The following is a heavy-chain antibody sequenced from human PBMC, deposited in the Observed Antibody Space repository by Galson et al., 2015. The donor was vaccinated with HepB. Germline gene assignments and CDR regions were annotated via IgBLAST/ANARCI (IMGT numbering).Heavy chain of an antibody. CDR2: IKGDGSQK. D-gene: IGHD6-19*01. Sequence: SLRLSCATSGFTFSNNWMSWVRQAPGKGLEWVANIKGDGSQKYYVDSVKGRFTISRDNAKNSLYLQMNSLRAEDTAVYYCARWTDNSGWFLDYWGQGTLVTVSS. V-gene: IGHV3-7*01. J-gene: IGHJ4*02. CDR1: GFTFSNNW. CDR3: ARWTDNSGWFLDY.